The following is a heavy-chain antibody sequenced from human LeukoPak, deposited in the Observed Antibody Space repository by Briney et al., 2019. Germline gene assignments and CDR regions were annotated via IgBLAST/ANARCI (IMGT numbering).Heavy chain of an antibody. D-gene: IGHD5-18*01. V-gene: IGHV4-34*01. Sequence: SETLSLTCAVYGGSFSGYYWSWIRQPPGKGLEWIGEINHSGSTNYNPSLKSRVTISVDTSKNQFSLKLSSVTAADTAVYYCARVLYGYDELGFDYWGQGTLVTVSS. J-gene: IGHJ4*02. CDR2: INHSGST. CDR1: GGSFSGYY. CDR3: ARVLYGYDELGFDY.